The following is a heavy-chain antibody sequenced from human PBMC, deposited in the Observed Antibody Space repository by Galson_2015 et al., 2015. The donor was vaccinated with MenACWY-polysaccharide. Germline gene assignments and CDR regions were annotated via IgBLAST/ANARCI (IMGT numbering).Heavy chain of an antibody. J-gene: IGHJ4*02. V-gene: IGHV3-13*01. CDR2: IGTAGDT. CDR1: GFTFSSYD. D-gene: IGHD3-22*01. CDR3: ARDSACQYYDSSGPPADFDD. Sequence: SLRLSCAASGFTFSSYDMHWVRQATGKGLEWVSAIGTAGDTYYPGSVKGRFTISRENAKNSLYLQMNSLRAGDTDVYYCARDSACQYYDSSGPPADFDDWGQGTLVTVSS.